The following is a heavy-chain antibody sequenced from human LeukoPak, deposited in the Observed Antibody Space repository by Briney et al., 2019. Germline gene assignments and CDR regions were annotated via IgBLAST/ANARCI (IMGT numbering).Heavy chain of an antibody. D-gene: IGHD3-16*02. CDR1: GVTFSSYS. CDR2: ISSSGNYI. J-gene: IGHJ4*02. CDR3: ARHRTASDY. Sequence: GGSLRLSCAASGVTFSSYSMNWVRQAPGKGLEWVSSISSSGNYIYYADSVKGRFTISRDNAKSSLYLQMNSLRAEDTALYYCARHRTASDYWGQGTLVTVSS. V-gene: IGHV3-21*01.